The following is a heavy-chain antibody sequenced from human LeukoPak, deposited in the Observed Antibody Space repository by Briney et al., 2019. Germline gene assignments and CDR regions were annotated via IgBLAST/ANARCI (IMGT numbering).Heavy chain of an antibody. V-gene: IGHV3-7*01. CDR3: ARIGYSSSSLDF. CDR2: IKQDGSVK. CDR1: GFTFSNYW. J-gene: IGHJ4*02. Sequence: GGSLRLSCAASGFTFSNYWMTWVRQAPGKGLEWLANIKQDGSVKYYVDSVKGRFTISRDNAKNSVYLQMNSLRAEDTAVYYCARIGYSSSSLDFWGQGTLSPSPQ. D-gene: IGHD6-6*01.